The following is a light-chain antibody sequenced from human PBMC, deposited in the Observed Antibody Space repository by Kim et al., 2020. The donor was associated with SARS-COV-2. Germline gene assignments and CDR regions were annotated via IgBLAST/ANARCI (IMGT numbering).Light chain of an antibody. V-gene: IGLV3-1*01. CDR3: QAWDSSTAV. CDR2: QDS. Sequence: SYELTQPPSVSLSPGQTASITCSGDTLGDKYACWYQQKPGQSPVLVIYQDSKRPSGIPERFSGSNSGNTATLTISGTQAMDEADYYCQAWDSSTAVFGGGTQLTVL. CDR1: TLGDKY. J-gene: IGLJ3*02.